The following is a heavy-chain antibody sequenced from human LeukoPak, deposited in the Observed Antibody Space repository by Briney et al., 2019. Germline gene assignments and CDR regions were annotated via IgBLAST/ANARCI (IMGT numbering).Heavy chain of an antibody. CDR3: ARERYYDILTGYYYYYYMGV. D-gene: IGHD3-9*01. V-gene: IGHV4-39*07. Sequence: PSETLSLTCTVSVGSISSSSYYWGWIRQPPGKGLEWIGRIYYSGSTYYNPSLKSRVTISVDTSKNQFSLKLSSVTAADTAVYYCARERYYDILTGYYYYYYMGVWGKGTTVTVSS. CDR1: VGSISSSSYY. CDR2: IYYSGST. J-gene: IGHJ6*03.